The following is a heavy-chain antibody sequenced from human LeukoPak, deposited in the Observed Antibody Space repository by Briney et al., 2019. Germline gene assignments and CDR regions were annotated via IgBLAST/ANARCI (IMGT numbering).Heavy chain of an antibody. CDR3: ARVEYHYDSSGYYDY. D-gene: IGHD3-22*01. CDR1: GYTFTGHY. CDR2: INPNSGGT. V-gene: IGHV1-2*02. Sequence: ASVKVSCKASGYTFTGHYMNWVRQAPGQGLEWMGWINPNSGGTNYAQKFQGRVNMTRDTYISTAYLELSSLRSDDTAVYYCARVEYHYDSSGYYDYWGQGTLVTVSS. J-gene: IGHJ4*02.